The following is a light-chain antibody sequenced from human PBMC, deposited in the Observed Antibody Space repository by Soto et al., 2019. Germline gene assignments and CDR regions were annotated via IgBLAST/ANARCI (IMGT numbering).Light chain of an antibody. J-gene: IGKJ1*01. CDR2: GAS. CDR3: QQYGSSRT. V-gene: IGKV3-20*01. Sequence: EIVLTQSPGTLSLSPGERATLSCRASQSVSSGYLAWYQQKHGQAPRLLIYGASGRATGIPDRFSGSGSGTDFTLTISRLEPEDFAVYYCQQYGSSRTFGQGTKVDIK. CDR1: QSVSSGY.